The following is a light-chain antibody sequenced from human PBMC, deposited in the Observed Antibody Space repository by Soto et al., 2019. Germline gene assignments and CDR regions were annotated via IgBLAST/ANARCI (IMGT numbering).Light chain of an antibody. J-gene: IGKJ1*01. CDR2: DAS. Sequence: EIVLTQSPATLSLSPGERATLSCRASQSVSNYLAWYQHKPGQAPRLLIYDASNRATGIPARFSGGGSGTDLTLTISRLEPEDFEVYYCAQRSTWPWTVGQGTKVEIK. CDR3: AQRSTWPWT. CDR1: QSVSNY. V-gene: IGKV3-11*01.